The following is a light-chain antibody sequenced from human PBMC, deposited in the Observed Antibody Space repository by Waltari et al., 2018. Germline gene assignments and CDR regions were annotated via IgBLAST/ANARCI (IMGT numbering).Light chain of an antibody. J-gene: IGLJ2*01. CDR2: GNS. CDR3: QSYDSSLGGSV. V-gene: IGLV1-40*01. CDR1: SSTLGKGYE. Sequence: QSVLTQPPSVSGAPGSRVTISCTGSSSTLGKGYEVQWYQQLPGTDPKLLNYGNSNRRPGGPGRFSDSKSGTSASLAISGVQAEGEADYYCQSYDSSLGGSVFGGGTKLTVL.